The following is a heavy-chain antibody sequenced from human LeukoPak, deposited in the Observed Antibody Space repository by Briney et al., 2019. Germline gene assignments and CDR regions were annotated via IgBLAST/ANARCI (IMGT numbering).Heavy chain of an antibody. CDR3: ATEIRDYDFWSGYYAGYYYYGMDV. J-gene: IGHJ6*02. Sequence: ASVKVSCKVSGYTLTELSMHWVRQAPGKGLEWMGGFDPEDGETIYAQKFQGRVTMTEDTSTDTAYMELSSLRSEDTAVYYCATEIRDYDFWSGYYAGYYYYGMDVWGQGTTVTASS. D-gene: IGHD3-3*01. CDR1: GYTLTELS. CDR2: FDPEDGET. V-gene: IGHV1-24*01.